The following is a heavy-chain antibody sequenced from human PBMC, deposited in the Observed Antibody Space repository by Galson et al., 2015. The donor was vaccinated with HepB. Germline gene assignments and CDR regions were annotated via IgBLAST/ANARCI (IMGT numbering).Heavy chain of an antibody. CDR3: VKNSGIFGN. CDR1: GFTFSTTD. Sequence: SLRLSCAASGFTFSTTDMSWVRQAPGKGLEWVSTITERGDVTYYGDSVRGRFTIPRDNSRNTLYLRMNSLTAEDTAVYYCVKNSGIFGNWGQGALVTVSS. CDR2: ITERGDVT. V-gene: IGHV3-23*01. D-gene: IGHD2/OR15-2a*01. J-gene: IGHJ4*02.